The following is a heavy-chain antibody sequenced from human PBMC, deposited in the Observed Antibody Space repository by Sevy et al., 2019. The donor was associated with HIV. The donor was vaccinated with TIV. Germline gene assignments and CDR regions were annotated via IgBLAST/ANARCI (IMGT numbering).Heavy chain of an antibody. V-gene: IGHV3-30*04. CDR2: ISDDGSKT. D-gene: IGHD2-21*02. J-gene: IGHJ4*02. CDR3: ARGQVTSHYFDY. Sequence: GGSLRLSCADSGFTFIDYAMHWVRQAPGKGLEWVAVISDDGSKTYYADSVNGRFTISRDNSKNTLYLQMNSLRADDTAVYYCARGQVTSHYFDYWGQGTLVTVSS. CDR1: GFTFIDYA.